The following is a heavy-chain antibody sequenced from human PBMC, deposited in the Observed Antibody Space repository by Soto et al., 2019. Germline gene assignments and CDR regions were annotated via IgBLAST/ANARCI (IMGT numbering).Heavy chain of an antibody. Sequence: QVQLVESGGGVVQPGRSLRLSCAASGFTFSSYGMHWVRQAPGKGLEWVAVISYDGSNKYYADSVKGRFTISRDNSKNTLYLQMNGLRAEDTAVYYCAKEDMVRGVIISYYYYGMDVWGQGTTVTVSS. V-gene: IGHV3-30*18. D-gene: IGHD3-10*01. CDR1: GFTFSSYG. CDR3: AKEDMVRGVIISYYYYGMDV. CDR2: ISYDGSNK. J-gene: IGHJ6*02.